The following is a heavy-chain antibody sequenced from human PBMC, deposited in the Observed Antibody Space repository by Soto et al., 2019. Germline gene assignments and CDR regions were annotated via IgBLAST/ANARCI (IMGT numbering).Heavy chain of an antibody. CDR2: ISYDGSNK. Sequence: QVQLVESGGGVVQPGRSLRLSCAASGFTFSSYGMHWVRQAPGKGLEWVAVISYDGSNKYYADSVKGRFTISRDNSKNTLYLQMNSLRGDDTAVYYCARDIRFLKWPRGRGNWFDPWGQGTLVIVSS. V-gene: IGHV3-30*03. CDR1: GFTFSSYG. J-gene: IGHJ5*02. CDR3: ARDIRFLKWPRGRGNWFDP. D-gene: IGHD3-3*01.